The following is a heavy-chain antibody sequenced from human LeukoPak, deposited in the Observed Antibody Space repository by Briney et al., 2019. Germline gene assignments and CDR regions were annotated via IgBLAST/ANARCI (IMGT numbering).Heavy chain of an antibody. J-gene: IGHJ6*03. V-gene: IGHV4-34*01. CDR2: INHSGST. D-gene: IGHD6-13*01. CDR3: ARKRRQLGRNYYYYYYMDV. CDR1: GGSFSGYY. Sequence: KPSETLSLTCAVYGGSFSGYYWSWIRQPPGKGLEWIGEINHSGSTNYNPSLKSRVTISVDTSKNQFSLKLSSVTAADTAVYYCARKRRQLGRNYYYYYYMDVWGKGTTVTVSS.